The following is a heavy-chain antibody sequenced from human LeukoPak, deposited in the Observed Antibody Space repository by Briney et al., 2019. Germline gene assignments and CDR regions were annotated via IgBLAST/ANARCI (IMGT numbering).Heavy chain of an antibody. J-gene: IGHJ4*02. CDR1: GFTFSSYG. D-gene: IGHD1-26*01. Sequence: GRSLRLSCAASGFTFSSYGMHWVRQAPGKGLEWVAVISYDGSNKYYADSVKGRFTISRDNSKNTLYLQMNSLRAEDTAVYYCAKVGVGARDFDHWGQGTLVTVSS. CDR2: ISYDGSNK. V-gene: IGHV3-30*18. CDR3: AKVGVGARDFDH.